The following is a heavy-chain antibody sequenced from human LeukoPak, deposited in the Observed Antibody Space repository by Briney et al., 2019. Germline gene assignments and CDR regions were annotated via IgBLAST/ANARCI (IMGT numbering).Heavy chain of an antibody. CDR2: ISSSSSYI. Sequence: GGSPRFSCAASGFTFSSYSMNWVRQAPGKGLEWVSSISSSSSYIYYADSVKGRFTISRDNAKNSLYLQMNSLRAEDTAVYYCARGPVVPVSNWFDPWGQGTLVTVSS. J-gene: IGHJ5*02. CDR1: GFTFSSYS. V-gene: IGHV3-21*01. D-gene: IGHD2-2*01. CDR3: ARGPVVPVSNWFDP.